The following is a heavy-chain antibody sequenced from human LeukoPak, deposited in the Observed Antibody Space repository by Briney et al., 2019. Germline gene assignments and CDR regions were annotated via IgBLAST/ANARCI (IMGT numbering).Heavy chain of an antibody. V-gene: IGHV3-23*01. D-gene: IGHD6-6*01. CDR2: ISGSGGST. CDR1: GFTFSSYG. CDR3: TRRPIAATAYYFDY. Sequence: PGGSLRLSCAASGFTFSSYGMSWVRQAPGKGLEWVSAISGSGGSTYYADSVKGRFTISRDNSKNTLYLQMNSLRAEDTAVYYCTRRPIAATAYYFDYWGQGTLVTVSS. J-gene: IGHJ4*02.